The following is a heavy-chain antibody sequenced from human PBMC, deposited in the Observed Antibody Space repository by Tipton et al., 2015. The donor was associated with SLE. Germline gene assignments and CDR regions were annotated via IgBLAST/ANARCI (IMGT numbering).Heavy chain of an antibody. V-gene: IGHV4-59*01. CDR3: ARDRELGMGGGPYYYYGMDV. D-gene: IGHD7-27*01. Sequence: TLSLTCTVSGGSISSYYWSWIRQPPGKGLEWIGYIYYSGSTNYNPSLKSRVTISVDTSKNQFSLKLSSVTAADTAVYYCARDRELGMGGGPYYYYGMDVWGQGTTVTVSS. CDR1: GGSISSYY. CDR2: IYYSGST. J-gene: IGHJ6*02.